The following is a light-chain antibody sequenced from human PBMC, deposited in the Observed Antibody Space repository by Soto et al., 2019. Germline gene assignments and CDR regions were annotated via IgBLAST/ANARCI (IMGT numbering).Light chain of an antibody. V-gene: IGLV2-14*01. CDR3: SSYRSTLTV. J-gene: IGLJ3*02. CDR1: TSDIGHYNY. CDR2: EVS. Sequence: QSALTQPASVSGSPGQSVTISFTATTSDIGHYNYVSWYQQHPGKAPKLVIYEVSNRPLGVSSRYSGSKSGNTASLTISGLQAEDEADYYCSSYRSTLTVFGGGTQLTV.